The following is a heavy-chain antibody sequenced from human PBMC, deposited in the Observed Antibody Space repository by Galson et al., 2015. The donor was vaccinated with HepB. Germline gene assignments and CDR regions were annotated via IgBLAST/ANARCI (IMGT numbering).Heavy chain of an antibody. J-gene: IGHJ4*02. V-gene: IGHV4-39*07. D-gene: IGHD3-3*01. CDR1: GGSISSSSYY. CDR3: AREYDFWSGYGFDY. CDR2: IYYSGST. Sequence: SETLSLTCTVSGGSISSSSYYWGWIRQPPGKGLEWIGSIYYSGSTYYNPSLKSRVTISVDTSKNQFSLKLSSVTAADTAVYYCAREYDFWSGYGFDYWGQGTLVTVSS.